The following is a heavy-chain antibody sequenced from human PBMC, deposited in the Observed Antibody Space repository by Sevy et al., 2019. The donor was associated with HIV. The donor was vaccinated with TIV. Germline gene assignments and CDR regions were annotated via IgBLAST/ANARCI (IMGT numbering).Heavy chain of an antibody. J-gene: IGHJ4*02. CDR1: GFTFSNAW. Sequence: GGSLRLSCAASGFTFSNAWMSWVRQAPGKGLEWVGRIKSKTDGGTTDYAAPVKGRFTISRDDSKNTLYLQMKSLKTEDTAVYYCTTYYDYVWGSYRIDYWGQGTLVTVSS. CDR3: TTYYDYVWGSYRIDY. D-gene: IGHD3-16*02. CDR2: IKSKTDGGTT. V-gene: IGHV3-15*01.